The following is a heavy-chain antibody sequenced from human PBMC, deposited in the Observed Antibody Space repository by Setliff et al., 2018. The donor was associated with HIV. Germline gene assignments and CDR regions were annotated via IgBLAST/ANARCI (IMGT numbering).Heavy chain of an antibody. J-gene: IGHJ4*02. CDR3: ARVYCSTRSCVDEWYFDY. V-gene: IGHV1-46*01. CDR2: INPYGGAA. D-gene: IGHD2-2*01. CDR1: GYIFTDYY. Sequence: ASVKVSCKASGYIFTDYYLHGVRQAPGQGLEWMGVINPYGGAADFAQRFRDRLAMTTDTSTSTVFLELSSLRSEDTAIYYCARVYCSTRSCVDEWYFDYWGQGTLVTVSS.